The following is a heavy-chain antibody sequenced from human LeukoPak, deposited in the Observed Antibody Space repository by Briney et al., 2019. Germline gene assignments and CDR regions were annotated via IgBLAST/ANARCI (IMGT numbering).Heavy chain of an antibody. Sequence: SETLSLTCTVSGGSISNYYWNWIRQPPGKGLEWVGHIYYSGGTKYNPSLQIRVTISIETSKNEVSMNSSSVTSQDTAVYYWARRVIMSATGVPGTWLDPWGQGILVTVSS. J-gene: IGHJ5*02. CDR2: IYYSGGT. CDR3: ARRVIMSATGVPGTWLDP. V-gene: IGHV4-59*08. CDR1: GGSISNYY. D-gene: IGHD2-8*02.